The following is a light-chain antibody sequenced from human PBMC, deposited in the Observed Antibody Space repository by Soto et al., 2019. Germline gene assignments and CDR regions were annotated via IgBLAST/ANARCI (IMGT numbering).Light chain of an antibody. Sequence: DVVLTQTPLSLPVTPGEPASISCRSSRSLLDSADGNTYLDWFLQKPGQSPQLLIHTLSYRASGAPHRFSGSGSGTDFTLKISRVEAEDVGVYYCMQRIDFPPTFGQGTKVDIK. CDR3: MQRIDFPPT. CDR2: TLS. J-gene: IGKJ1*01. CDR1: RSLLDSADGNTY. V-gene: IGKV2-40*01.